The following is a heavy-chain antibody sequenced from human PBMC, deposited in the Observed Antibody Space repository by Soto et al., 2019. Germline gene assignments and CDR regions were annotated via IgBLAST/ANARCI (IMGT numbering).Heavy chain of an antibody. CDR2: MNPNSGNT. D-gene: IGHD2-2*01. CDR1: GYTFTSYD. Sequence: ASVKVSCKASGYTFTSYDINWVRQATGQGLEWMGWMNPNSGNTGYAQKFQGRVTMTRNTSISTAYMELSSLRSEDTAVYYCARGLYRDCSSTSCYDNWFDPWGQGTLVTVSS. V-gene: IGHV1-8*01. J-gene: IGHJ5*02. CDR3: ARGLYRDCSSTSCYDNWFDP.